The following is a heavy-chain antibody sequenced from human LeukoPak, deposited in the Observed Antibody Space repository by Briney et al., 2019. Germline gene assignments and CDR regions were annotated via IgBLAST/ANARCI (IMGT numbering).Heavy chain of an antibody. J-gene: IGHJ6*03. CDR1: GGFFSGYY. CDR3: ARVNGPYYYMDV. V-gene: IGHV4-34*01. D-gene: IGHD2-8*01. CDR2: INHSGST. Sequence: SETLSLTCAVYGGFFSGYYWSWIRQPPGKGVEWIGEINHSGSTNYNPSLKSRVTISVDTSKNQFSLKLSSVTAADTAVYYCARVNGPYYYMDVWGKGTTVTVSS.